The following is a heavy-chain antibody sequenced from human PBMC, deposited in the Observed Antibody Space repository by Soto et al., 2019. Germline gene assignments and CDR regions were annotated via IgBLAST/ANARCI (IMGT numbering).Heavy chain of an antibody. Sequence: SETLSLTCTVSGGSISSSSYYWSWIRQPPGKGLEWIGEINHSGSTNYNPSLKSRVTISVDTSKNQFSLKLSSVTAADTAVYYCARGRQSSGWTDGEFDYWGQGTLVTVSS. V-gene: IGHV4-39*07. CDR2: INHSGST. J-gene: IGHJ4*02. D-gene: IGHD6-19*01. CDR1: GGSISSSSYY. CDR3: ARGRQSSGWTDGEFDY.